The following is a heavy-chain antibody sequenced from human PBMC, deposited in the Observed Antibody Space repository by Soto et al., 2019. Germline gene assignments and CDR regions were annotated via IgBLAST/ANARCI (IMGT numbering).Heavy chain of an antibody. CDR3: ARDRNYDFWSGYPQAEYSQH. V-gene: IGHV3-48*02. J-gene: IGHJ1*01. CDR2: ISSSSSTI. D-gene: IGHD3-3*01. CDR1: GFTFSSYS. Sequence: SLRLSCAASGFTFSSYSMNWVRQAPGKGLEWVSYISSSSSTIYYADSVKGRFTISRDNAKNSLYLQMNSLRDEDTAVYYCARDRNYDFWSGYPQAEYSQHWGQG.